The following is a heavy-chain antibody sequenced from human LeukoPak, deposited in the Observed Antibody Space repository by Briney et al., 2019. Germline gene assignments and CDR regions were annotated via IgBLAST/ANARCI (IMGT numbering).Heavy chain of an antibody. CDR2: LYIGGNT. Sequence: GGSLRLSCAASGLSVSSNYMNWVRQAPGKGLEWVSALYIGGNTYYADSVRGRFTISRDNSKNTLYLQMNSLRAEDTAIYYCTTAAGYNYGQYWGQGTLVTVSS. V-gene: IGHV3-53*01. D-gene: IGHD5-18*01. CDR3: TTAAGYNYGQY. CDR1: GLSVSSNY. J-gene: IGHJ4*02.